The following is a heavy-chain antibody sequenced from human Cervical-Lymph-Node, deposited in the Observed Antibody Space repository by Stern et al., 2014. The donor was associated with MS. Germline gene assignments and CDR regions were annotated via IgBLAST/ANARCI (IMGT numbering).Heavy chain of an antibody. CDR3: ARDRLYSSGWTYFDY. V-gene: IGHV3-30*04. Sequence: QVQLVESGGGVVQPGRSLRLSCGASGFTFSDYTMHWVRQAPGKGLEWVATILGDGTTKYYADSVKGRFTISRDNSKNTLYVQMSSLRTEDTAVYYCARDRLYSSGWTYFDYWGQGTVVTVSS. J-gene: IGHJ4*02. CDR2: ILGDGTTK. CDR1: GFTFSDYT. D-gene: IGHD6-19*01.